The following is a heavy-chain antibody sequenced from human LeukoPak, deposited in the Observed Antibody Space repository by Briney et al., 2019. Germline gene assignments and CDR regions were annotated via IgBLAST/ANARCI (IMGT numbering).Heavy chain of an antibody. CDR3: ARQGYYFDY. V-gene: IGHV4-59*01. CDR2: IYYSGST. Sequence: SETLSLTCTVSGGSISSYYWSWIRQPPGKGLEWIGYIYYSGSTNYNPSLKSRVTISVDTSKNQFSLKLSSVTAADTAVYYCARQGYYFDYWGQGTLVTVSS. CDR1: GGSISSYY. J-gene: IGHJ4*02.